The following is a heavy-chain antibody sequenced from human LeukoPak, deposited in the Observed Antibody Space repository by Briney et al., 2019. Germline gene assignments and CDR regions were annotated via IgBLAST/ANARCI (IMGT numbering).Heavy chain of an antibody. V-gene: IGHV4-39*01. D-gene: IGHD3-10*01. CDR1: GGSISSSSYY. CDR3: AIPSYYYGSGSYHDFDY. Sequence: SETLSLTCTVSGGSISSSSYYWGWIRQPPGKGLEWIGSIYYSGSTYYNLSLKSRVTISVDTSKNQFSLKLSSVTAADTAVYYCAIPSYYYGSGSYHDFDYWGQGTLVTVSS. J-gene: IGHJ4*02. CDR2: IYYSGST.